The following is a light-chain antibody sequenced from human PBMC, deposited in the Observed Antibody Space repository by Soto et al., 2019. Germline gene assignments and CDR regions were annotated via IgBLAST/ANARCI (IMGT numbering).Light chain of an antibody. Sequence: DIQMTQSPSSLSASVGDRVTITCRASQGISNYLAWYQQKPGKVPKLLIYAASTLQSGVPSRFSGSGYGTDFTLTISSLQPEDVATYYCQNYNSAPFTFGGGTKVEIK. CDR3: QNYNSAPFT. V-gene: IGKV1-27*01. CDR1: QGISNY. J-gene: IGKJ4*01. CDR2: AAS.